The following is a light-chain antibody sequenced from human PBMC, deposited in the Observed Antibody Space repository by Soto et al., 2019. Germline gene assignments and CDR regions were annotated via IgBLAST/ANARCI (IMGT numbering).Light chain of an antibody. Sequence: QLVLTQPPSASGTPGQRVTISCSGSSSNIGSNIVNWYQQLPGTAPKLLIYSNSQRPSGVPDRFSGSKSGTSASLAISGLQSEGEADYYCAAWDGSLNVWVFGGGTKLTVL. CDR3: AAWDGSLNVWV. J-gene: IGLJ3*02. V-gene: IGLV1-44*01. CDR2: SNS. CDR1: SSNIGSNI.